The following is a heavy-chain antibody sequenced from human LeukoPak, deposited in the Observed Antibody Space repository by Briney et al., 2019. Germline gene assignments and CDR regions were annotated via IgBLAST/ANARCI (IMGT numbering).Heavy chain of an antibody. CDR3: ARGKYSYGSRYFDL. CDR1: GGSFSGYY. D-gene: IGHD5-18*01. Sequence: PSETLSLTCAVYGGSFSGYYWSWIRQPPGKGLEWIGEINHSGSTNYNPSLKSRVTISVDTSKNQFSLKLSSVTAADTAVYYCARGKYSYGSRYFDLWGRGTLVTVSS. V-gene: IGHV4-34*01. J-gene: IGHJ2*01. CDR2: INHSGST.